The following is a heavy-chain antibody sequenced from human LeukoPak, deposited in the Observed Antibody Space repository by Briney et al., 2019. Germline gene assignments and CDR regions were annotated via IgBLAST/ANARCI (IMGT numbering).Heavy chain of an antibody. D-gene: IGHD3-3*01. CDR1: GGSIGSHY. CDR2: IYYSGST. CDR3: ARLLGYDFWSGYYTGMNYYYYMDV. V-gene: IGHV4-59*11. J-gene: IGHJ6*03. Sequence: SETLSLTCTVSGGSIGSHYWSWIRQPPGKGLEWIGYIYYSGSTNYNTSLKSRVTISVDTSKNQFSLKLSSVTAADTAVYYCARLLGYDFWSGYYTGMNYYYYMDVWGKGTTVTVSS.